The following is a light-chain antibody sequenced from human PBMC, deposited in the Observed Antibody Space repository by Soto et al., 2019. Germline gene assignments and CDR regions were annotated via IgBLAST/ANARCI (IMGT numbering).Light chain of an antibody. CDR2: TAS. CDR1: HDIRSN. CDR3: LQHNHYPLT. Sequence: DIQMTQSPSSLSASVGDRDTITCRASHDIRSNLGWYQQKSGTAPQRLIYTASGLPSGVPSRFSGAGSGTEFTLTISGLQPEDFATYFCLQHNHYPLTFGGGTKVEIK. J-gene: IGKJ4*01. V-gene: IGKV1-17*01.